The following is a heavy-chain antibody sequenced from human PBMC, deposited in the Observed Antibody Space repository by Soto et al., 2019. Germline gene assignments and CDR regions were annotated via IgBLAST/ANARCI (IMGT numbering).Heavy chain of an antibody. J-gene: IGHJ5*02. CDR2: VHYSGST. V-gene: IGHV4-39*07. CDR1: GGSISSSSYY. D-gene: IGHD3-10*01. Sequence: SETLSLTCTVSGGSISSSSYYWGWIRQPPGKGLEWIGYVHYSGSTYYNPSLKSRVTISVDTSKNQFSLKLSSVTAADTAVYYCARAFYYYGSGSETYNWFDPWGQGTLVTVSS. CDR3: ARAFYYYGSGSETYNWFDP.